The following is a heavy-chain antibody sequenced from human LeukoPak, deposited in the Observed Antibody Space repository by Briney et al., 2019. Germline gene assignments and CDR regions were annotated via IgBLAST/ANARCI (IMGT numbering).Heavy chain of an antibody. V-gene: IGHV1-2*02. CDR3: AKDGPSPIVGASSDN. CDR2: INPNSGVT. J-gene: IGHJ4*02. Sequence: ASVKVSCKASGYTFTSYDINWVRQAPGQGLEWMGWINPNSGVTKYAERFQGRVTMTKETSINTVYMEMSSLGFDDTAVYYCAKDGPSPIVGASSDNWGQGTLVTVSS. D-gene: IGHD1-26*01. CDR1: GYTFTSYD.